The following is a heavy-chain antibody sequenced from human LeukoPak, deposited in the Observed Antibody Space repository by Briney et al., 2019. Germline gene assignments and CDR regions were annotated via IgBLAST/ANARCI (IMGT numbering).Heavy chain of an antibody. D-gene: IGHD3-3*02. V-gene: IGHV3-23*01. Sequence: PGGSLRLSYAASGFTFSTYALNWVRQAPGKGLEWVSAISDSGGAIYYADSVKGRFTMSRDNSENSLFLQMNSLRAEDTPVYYCARIGSAAFTDSWGQGTLVTVSS. CDR1: GFTFSTYA. J-gene: IGHJ4*02. CDR2: ISDSGGAI. CDR3: ARIGSAAFTDS.